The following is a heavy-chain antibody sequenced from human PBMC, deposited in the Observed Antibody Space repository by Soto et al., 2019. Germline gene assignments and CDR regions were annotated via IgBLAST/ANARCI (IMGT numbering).Heavy chain of an antibody. CDR3: AGEGQAPYYYYGMDV. J-gene: IGHJ6*02. Sequence: QVQVVQSGDEVKKPGASVKVSCKASGYTFTNYGFSWVRQAPGQGLEWMGWISGYNGNTKYAEKFRGRVTMTTDTATSRAHMALRSLRSEDTAVYYCAGEGQAPYYYYGMDVWGQGAAVTVAS. CDR1: GYTFTNYG. V-gene: IGHV1-18*01. CDR2: ISGYNGNT.